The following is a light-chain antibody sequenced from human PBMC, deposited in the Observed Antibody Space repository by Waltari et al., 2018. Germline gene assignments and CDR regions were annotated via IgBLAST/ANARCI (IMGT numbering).Light chain of an antibody. V-gene: IGLV2-23*02. J-gene: IGLJ3*02. CDR1: SSDVGSYNL. CDR2: EVS. Sequence: QSALTQPASVSGSPGQSITISCTGTSSDVGSYNLVSWYQQHPGKAPKLMIYEVSKRPSGVFNRFSGSKSGNTASLTISGLQAEDEADYYCCSYAGSFWVFGGGTKLTVL. CDR3: CSYAGSFWV.